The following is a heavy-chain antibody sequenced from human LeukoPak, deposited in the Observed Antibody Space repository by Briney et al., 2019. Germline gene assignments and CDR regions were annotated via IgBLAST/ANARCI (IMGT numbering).Heavy chain of an antibody. CDR3: VGDILVMGY. CDR2: ISSDGTDT. J-gene: IGHJ4*02. V-gene: IGHV3-74*01. D-gene: IGHD2-8*02. CDR1: GFTFSGYW. Sequence: GGSLRLSCAASGFTFSGYWMHWVRQAPGKGLVWVSGISSDGTDTNYADSVKGRFTISSGNAKNTLYLQMNSLRADDTAVYYCVGDILVMGYWGQGTPVTVSS.